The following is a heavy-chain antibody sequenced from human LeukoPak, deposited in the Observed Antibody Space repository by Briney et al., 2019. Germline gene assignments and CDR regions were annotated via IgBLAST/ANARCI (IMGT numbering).Heavy chain of an antibody. J-gene: IGHJ4*02. CDR1: GGSFSGYY. CDR2: INHSGST. D-gene: IGHD3-22*01. CDR3: ARYDSSGSLGY. Sequence: PSETLSLTCAVYGGSFSGYYWSWIRQPPGKGLEWIGEINHSGSTNYNPSLKSRVTISVDTSKNQFSLKLSSVTAADTAVYYCARYDSSGSLGYWGQGTLVTVSS. V-gene: IGHV4-34*01.